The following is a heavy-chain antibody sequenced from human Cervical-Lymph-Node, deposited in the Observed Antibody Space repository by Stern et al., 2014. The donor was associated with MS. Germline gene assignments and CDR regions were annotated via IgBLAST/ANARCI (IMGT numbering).Heavy chain of an antibody. Sequence: QLQLQESGPGLVRPSETLSLTCAVSGDSVTSETYYWSWIRQPPGKGLEXIGYIYDSGKTKYNPSLKSRVNIIMSTSKNQFSLTMNSVTAADTAFYYCTRGGSGSYPVGDHWGQGTLVTVSS. CDR2: IYDSGKT. CDR1: GDSVTSETYY. J-gene: IGHJ4*02. V-gene: IGHV4-61*01. D-gene: IGHD1-26*01. CDR3: TRGGSGSYPVGDH.